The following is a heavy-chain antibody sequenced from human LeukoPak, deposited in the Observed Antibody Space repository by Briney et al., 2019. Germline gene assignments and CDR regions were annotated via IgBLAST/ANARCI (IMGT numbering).Heavy chain of an antibody. CDR3: VREREGSNSEH. D-gene: IGHD1-26*01. V-gene: IGHV3-53*01. J-gene: IGHJ1*01. CDR2: IYSDGNT. CDR1: GFTLSTNA. Sequence: PGGSLRLSCLTSGFTLSTNAMSWVRQAPGMGLEWVSTIYSDGNTYYPDSVKGRFTISRDGSKNTLYLQLNSLRTEDTAIYYCVREREGSNSEHWGQGTLVTVSS.